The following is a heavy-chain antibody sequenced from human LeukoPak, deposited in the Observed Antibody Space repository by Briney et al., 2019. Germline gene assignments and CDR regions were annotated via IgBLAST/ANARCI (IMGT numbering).Heavy chain of an antibody. J-gene: IGHJ4*02. CDR2: IYTSGST. CDR3: ASSGSYALMDY. V-gene: IGHV4-4*07. CDR1: GGSISSYY. Sequence: SETLSLTCTVSGGSISSYYWSWIRQPAGKGLEWIGRIYTSGSTNYNPSLKSRVTLSVDTSKNQFSLKLSSVTAADTAVYYCASSGSYALMDYWGQGTLVTVSS. D-gene: IGHD1-26*01.